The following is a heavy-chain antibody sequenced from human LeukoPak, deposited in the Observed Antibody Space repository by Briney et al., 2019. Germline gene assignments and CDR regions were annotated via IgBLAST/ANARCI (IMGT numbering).Heavy chain of an antibody. Sequence: PGGSLRLSCVASGLTFSDYWMTWVRQAPGKGLEWVANIKEDGSVKYYVDSVKGRFTISRDNAKNSLYLQLNSLRVEDTAVYYCATEGTDGRGSFGWFDSWGQGTLVTVSS. CDR3: ATEGTDGRGSFGWFDS. D-gene: IGHD3-10*01. CDR1: GLTFSDYW. CDR2: IKEDGSVK. J-gene: IGHJ5*01. V-gene: IGHV3-7*01.